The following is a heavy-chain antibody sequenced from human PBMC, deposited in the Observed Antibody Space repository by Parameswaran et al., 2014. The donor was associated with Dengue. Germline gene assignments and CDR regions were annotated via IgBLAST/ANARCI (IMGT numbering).Heavy chain of an antibody. J-gene: IGHJ5*02. V-gene: IGHV1-69*15. D-gene: IGHD3-22*01. CDR2: IIPIFGTT. Sequence: SWVRQAPGQGLEWMGKIIPIFGTTNYADNFQGRVTITADESTSTAYMELSSLTSEDTTAYYCARGINYHDSSGYFFGQWFDPWGQGTLVTVSS. CDR3: ARGINYHDSSGYFFGQWFDP.